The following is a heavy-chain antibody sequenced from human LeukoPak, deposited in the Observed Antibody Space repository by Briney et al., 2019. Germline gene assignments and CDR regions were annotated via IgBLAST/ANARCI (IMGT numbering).Heavy chain of an antibody. V-gene: IGHV3-23*01. CDR2: ITGGHGAT. CDR1: GFNFNTYT. D-gene: IGHD1-1*01. CDR3: ARDRSTDAISEY. J-gene: IGHJ4*02. Sequence: GGSLRLSCSASGFNFNTYTLTWVRQTPGKRPEWLSAITGGHGATYYADSVRGRFTITRDNSRNTFYLDMSGLRAEDTAVYYCARDRSTDAISEYWGQGTLVAVSS.